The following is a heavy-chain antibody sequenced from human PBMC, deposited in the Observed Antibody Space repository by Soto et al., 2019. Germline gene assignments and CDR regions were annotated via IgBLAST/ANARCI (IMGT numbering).Heavy chain of an antibody. CDR1: GSSLRRSSIY. J-gene: IGHJ6*02. CDR2: VYYSGST. Sequence: SXTLSLTCAVPGSSLRRSSIYWAWIPRPPGKGLEWIGCVYYSGSTFYNPSLKSRVTITMDTSKNQFSLKLTSVTAADTGVFYCARELVYAAYPKGGGDYSYAMDGWGRGTTVTVSS. CDR3: ARELVYAAYPKGGGDYSYAMDG. D-gene: IGHD3-16*01. V-gene: IGHV4-39*02.